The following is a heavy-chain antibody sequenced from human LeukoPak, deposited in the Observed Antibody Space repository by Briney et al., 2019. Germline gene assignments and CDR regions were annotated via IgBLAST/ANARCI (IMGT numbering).Heavy chain of an antibody. CDR2: ISAYNGNT. V-gene: IGHV1-18*04. J-gene: IGHJ3*02. CDR1: GYTVTSYG. Sequence: ASVKVSCKASGYTVTSYGISWVRQAPGQGLEWMGWISAYNGNTNYAQKLQGRVTMSTDTSTSTACMELRSLRSDDTAVYYCARQSVPATISPWSPFDIWGQGTMVTVSS. D-gene: IGHD2-2*01. CDR3: ARQSVPATISPWSPFDI.